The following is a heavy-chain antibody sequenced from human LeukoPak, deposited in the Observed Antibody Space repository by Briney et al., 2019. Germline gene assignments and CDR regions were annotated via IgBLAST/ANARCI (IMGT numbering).Heavy chain of an antibody. CDR1: GGSFSGYY. CDR3: ARGPGYSYGSRVDYYYYYGMDV. D-gene: IGHD5-18*01. V-gene: IGHV4-34*01. J-gene: IGHJ6*02. Sequence: PSETLSLTCAVYGGSFSGYYWSWIRQPPGKGLEWLGEINHSGSTNYNPSLKSRVTISVDTSKNQFSLKLSSVTAADTAVYYCARGPGYSYGSRVDYYYYYGMDVWGQGTTVTVSS. CDR2: INHSGST.